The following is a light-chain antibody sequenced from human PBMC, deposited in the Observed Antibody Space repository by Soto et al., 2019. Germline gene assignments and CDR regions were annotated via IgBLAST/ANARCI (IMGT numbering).Light chain of an antibody. CDR3: QQRSNWPPVT. J-gene: IGKJ2*01. CDR2: DAS. V-gene: IGKV3-11*01. Sequence: EIVLTQSPATLSLSLGERATLSCRASQSVGNYLAWYQQKPGQAPRLLIYDASNRATGIPARFSGSGSGTAVTLTISSLEPEDFAVYYCQQRSNWPPVTFGQGTKLEIK. CDR1: QSVGNY.